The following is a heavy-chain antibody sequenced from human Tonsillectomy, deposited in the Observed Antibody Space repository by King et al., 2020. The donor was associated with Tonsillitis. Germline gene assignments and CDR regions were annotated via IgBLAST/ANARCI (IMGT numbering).Heavy chain of an antibody. J-gene: IGHJ4*02. D-gene: IGHD6-19*01. V-gene: IGHV3-33*08. Sequence: VQLVESGGGVVQPGRSLRLSCAGSGFIFSSYDMNWVRQAPGKGLEWVAVIWYDGSNKYYADSVKGRFTISRDNSKSTLYLQMNSLRADDTAVYYCAREIHSGWYDYWGQGTLVTVSS. CDR2: IWYDGSNK. CDR3: AREIHSGWYDY. CDR1: GFIFSSYD.